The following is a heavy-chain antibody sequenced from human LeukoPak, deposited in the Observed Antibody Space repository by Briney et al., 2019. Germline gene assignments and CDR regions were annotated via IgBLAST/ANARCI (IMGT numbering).Heavy chain of an antibody. CDR3: ARVTGISTYTCYGMDV. V-gene: IGHV4-31*03. CDR2: IYYSGST. D-gene: IGHD1-14*01. CDR1: GGSISSGGYF. J-gene: IGHJ6*02. Sequence: SETLSLTCTVSGGSISSGGYFWSWIRQHPGKGLEWIGYIYYSGSTYCNPSLKSRVTISVDTSKNQFSLKLSSVTAADTAVYYRARVTGISTYTCYGMDVWGQGTTVTVSS.